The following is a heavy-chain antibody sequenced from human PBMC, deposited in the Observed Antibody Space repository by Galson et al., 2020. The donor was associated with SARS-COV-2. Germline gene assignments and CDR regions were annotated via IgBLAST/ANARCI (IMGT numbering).Heavy chain of an antibody. CDR3: ATYRTTGTTSYFDF. Sequence: TGGSLRLSCAASGFTFSSYDINWVRQAPGKGLEWVSYISNTGSAMYYADSVKGRFTISRDNAKNSLYLQMNSLRAEDTAVYYCATYRTTGTTSYFDFWGQGTLVTVSS. CDR1: GFTFSSYD. J-gene: IGHJ4*02. D-gene: IGHD1-1*01. CDR2: ISNTGSAM. V-gene: IGHV3-48*03.